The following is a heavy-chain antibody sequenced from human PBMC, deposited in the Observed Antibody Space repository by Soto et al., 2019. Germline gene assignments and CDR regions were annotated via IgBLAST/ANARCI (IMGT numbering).Heavy chain of an antibody. CDR1: GFTFSSYD. CDR2: IGTAGDT. J-gene: IGHJ6*02. D-gene: IGHD3-10*01. CDR3: ARDSSIKLLWFGETGPDYYGMDV. Sequence: GGSLRLSCAASGFTFSSYDMHWVRQATGKGLEWVSAIGTAGDTYYPGSVKGRFTISRENAKNSLYLQMNSLRAEDTAVYYCARDSSIKLLWFGETGPDYYGMDVWGQGT. V-gene: IGHV3-13*01.